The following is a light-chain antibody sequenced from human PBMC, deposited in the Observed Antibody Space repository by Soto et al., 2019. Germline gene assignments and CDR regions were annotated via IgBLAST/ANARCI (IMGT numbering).Light chain of an antibody. CDR1: QSVSSW. CDR3: QQYRSLSS. Sequence: DIQMTQSPSTLSASVGDRVTITCRASQSVSSWLAWYQQKPGKPPKLLISKASTLESGLPSRFSGSESGTELTLTITSVQRDDSRSYYCQQYRSLSSFGQGTKLEIK. J-gene: IGKJ2*01. V-gene: IGKV1-5*03. CDR2: KAS.